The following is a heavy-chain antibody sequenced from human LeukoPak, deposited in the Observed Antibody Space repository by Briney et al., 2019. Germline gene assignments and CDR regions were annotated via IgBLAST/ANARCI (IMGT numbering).Heavy chain of an antibody. Sequence: GASVKVSCKASGYTFTSYYMHWVRQAPGQGLEWMGGIIPIFGTANYAQKFQGRVTITADESTSTAYMELSSLRSEDTAVYYCARGLIPAQYFDYWGQGTLVTVSS. J-gene: IGHJ4*02. V-gene: IGHV1-69*13. D-gene: IGHD2-2*01. CDR2: IIPIFGTA. CDR3: ARGLIPAQYFDY. CDR1: GYTFTSYY.